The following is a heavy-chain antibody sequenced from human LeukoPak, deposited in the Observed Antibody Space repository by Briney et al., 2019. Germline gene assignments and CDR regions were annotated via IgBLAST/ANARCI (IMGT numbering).Heavy chain of an antibody. J-gene: IGHJ4*02. D-gene: IGHD1-1*01. CDR3: ARVGTRAD. CDR2: ISSSSNYI. Sequence: GGSLRLSCAASGFTFSSYTMNWVRQAPGKGLEWVSSISSSSNYIQYADSLKGRFTISRDNANNSLYLQMNSLRAEDTAVYYCARVGTRADWGQGTLVTVSS. CDR1: GFTFSSYT. V-gene: IGHV3-21*01.